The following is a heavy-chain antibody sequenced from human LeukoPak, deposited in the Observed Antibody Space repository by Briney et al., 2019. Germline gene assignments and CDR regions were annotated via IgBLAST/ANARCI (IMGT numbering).Heavy chain of an antibody. J-gene: IGHJ4*02. CDR1: GGSFSGYY. CDR3: ARGQSMIVVVGSVFFDY. CDR2: INHSGST. D-gene: IGHD3-22*01. V-gene: IGHV4-34*01. Sequence: SETLSLTCAVYGGSFSGYYWSWTRQPPGKGLEWIGEINHSGSTNYNPSLKSRVTISVDTSKNQFSLKLSSVTAADTAVYYCARGQSMIVVVGSVFFDYWGQGTLVTVSS.